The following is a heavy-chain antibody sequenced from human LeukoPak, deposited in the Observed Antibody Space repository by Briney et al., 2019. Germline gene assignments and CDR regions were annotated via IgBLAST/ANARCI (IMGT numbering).Heavy chain of an antibody. Sequence: SETLSLTCTVSGGSISSSSYYWGWIRQPPGKGLEWIGSIYYSGSTYYNPSLKSRVTISVDTSKNQFSLKLSSVTAADTAVYYCARTGYGSGSYSMYNWFDPWGQGTLVTVSS. CDR3: ARTGYGSGSYSMYNWFDP. V-gene: IGHV4-39*07. CDR2: IYYSGST. CDR1: GGSISSSSYY. D-gene: IGHD3-10*01. J-gene: IGHJ5*02.